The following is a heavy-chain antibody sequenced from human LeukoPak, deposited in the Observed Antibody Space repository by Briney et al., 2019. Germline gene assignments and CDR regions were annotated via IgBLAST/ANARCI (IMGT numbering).Heavy chain of an antibody. Sequence: SETLSLTCSVSGASIDSYYWGWIRQPPGKGLEWIGYIYTSGNTIYNPSLKSPVTISMDTSKNQFSLKMRSVTTADTAVYYCASLSIGPSPYFYYYMDVWGKGTSVTVSS. V-gene: IGHV4-4*09. D-gene: IGHD2-21*01. CDR1: GASIDSYY. J-gene: IGHJ6*03. CDR3: ASLSIGPSPYFYYYMDV. CDR2: IYTSGNT.